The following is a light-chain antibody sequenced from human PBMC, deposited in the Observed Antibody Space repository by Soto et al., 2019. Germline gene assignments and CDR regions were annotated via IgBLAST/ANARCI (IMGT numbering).Light chain of an antibody. CDR1: QVIGTS. Sequence: DLQMTQSPSSLSASIGDRVTITCRASQVIGTSLAWFQQKPGKAPKSLIYDASTLQSGLPSKFSGSGSGTDFTLTINSLQPEDFATYYCQQYYSYPWTFGQGTKVEI. CDR2: DAS. CDR3: QQYYSYPWT. J-gene: IGKJ1*01. V-gene: IGKV1-16*02.